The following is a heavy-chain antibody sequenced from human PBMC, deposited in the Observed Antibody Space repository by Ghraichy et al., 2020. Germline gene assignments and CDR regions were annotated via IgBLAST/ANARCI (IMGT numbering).Heavy chain of an antibody. D-gene: IGHD6-19*01. CDR3: ARSPPPPYSSGWYVTGGNYYYYGMDV. V-gene: IGHV1-69*13. J-gene: IGHJ6*02. CDR1: GGTFSSYA. Sequence: SVKVSCKASGGTFSSYAISWVRQAPGQGLEWMGGIIPIFGTANYAQKFQGRVTITADESTSTAYMELSSLRSEDTAVYYCARSPPPPYSSGWYVTGGNYYYYGMDVWGQGTTVTVSS. CDR2: IIPIFGTA.